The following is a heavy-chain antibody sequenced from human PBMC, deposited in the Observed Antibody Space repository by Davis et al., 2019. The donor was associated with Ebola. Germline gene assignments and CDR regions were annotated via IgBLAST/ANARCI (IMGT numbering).Heavy chain of an antibody. D-gene: IGHD3-3*01. CDR3: ARARAPNYDFWSGPTDDYYGMDV. V-gene: IGHV3-48*03. J-gene: IGHJ6*02. CDR1: GFTFSSYE. Sequence: PGGSLRLSCAVSGFTFSSYEINWVRQAPGKGLEWLSYISSSGITIYYADSVKGRFTISRDNAKNSLYLQMNSLRAEDTAVYYCARARAPNYDFWSGPTDDYYGMDVWGQGTTVTVSS. CDR2: ISSSGITI.